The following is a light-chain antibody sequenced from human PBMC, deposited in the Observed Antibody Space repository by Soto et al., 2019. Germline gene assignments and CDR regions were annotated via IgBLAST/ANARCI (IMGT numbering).Light chain of an antibody. V-gene: IGKV3D-15*01. CDR2: EAS. CDR1: QSISSS. Sequence: EVGLTQSPATLSVSPGESATLSCRASQSISSSKLAWYQQNPGQAPRLLMYEASNRATGIPARFSGGGSGTDFTLTISSLQSEDFAVYYCQQYTNWPKTVGQGGKVAIK. J-gene: IGKJ1*01. CDR3: QQYTNWPKT.